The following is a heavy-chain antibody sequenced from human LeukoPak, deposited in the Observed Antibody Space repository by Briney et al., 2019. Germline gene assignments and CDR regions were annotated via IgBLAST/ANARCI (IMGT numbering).Heavy chain of an antibody. D-gene: IGHD6-13*01. J-gene: IGHJ2*01. CDR3: ARGGQQSRTGGLWYYDL. CDR1: GGSFSGYY. V-gene: IGHV4-34*01. Sequence: SETLSLTCAVYGGSFSGYYWSWIRQPPGKGLEWIGEINHSGSTNYNPSLKSRVTISVDTSKNQFSLKLSSVTAADTAVYYCARGGQQSRTGGLWYYDLWGRGTLVTVSS. CDR2: INHSGST.